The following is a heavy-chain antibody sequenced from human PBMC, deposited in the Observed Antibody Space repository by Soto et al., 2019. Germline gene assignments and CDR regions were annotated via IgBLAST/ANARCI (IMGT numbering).Heavy chain of an antibody. D-gene: IGHD6-13*01. V-gene: IGHV3-30*18. Sequence: GGSLRLSCAASGFTFSSYGMHWVRQAPGKGLEWVAVISYDGSNTYHADSVKVRFTISRDNSKNTLYPQMNTLRAEDTAVYCCAKGEIAAAPDVCGHGRTVTV. CDR2: ISYDGSNT. CDR3: AKGEIAAAPDV. J-gene: IGHJ6*02. CDR1: GFTFSSYG.